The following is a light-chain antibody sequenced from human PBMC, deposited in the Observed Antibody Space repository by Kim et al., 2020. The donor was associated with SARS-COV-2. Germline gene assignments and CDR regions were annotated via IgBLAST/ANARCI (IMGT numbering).Light chain of an antibody. J-gene: IGLJ3*02. CDR3: CSYAGSSTWV. Sequence: GQSITISCTAASRHVGSYNLVSWYQQHPGKAPKLMIYEGSKRPSGVSNLFSGSKSGNTASLTISGLQAEDEADYYCCSYAGSSTWVFGGGTQLTVL. CDR2: EGS. CDR1: SRHVGSYNL. V-gene: IGLV2-23*01.